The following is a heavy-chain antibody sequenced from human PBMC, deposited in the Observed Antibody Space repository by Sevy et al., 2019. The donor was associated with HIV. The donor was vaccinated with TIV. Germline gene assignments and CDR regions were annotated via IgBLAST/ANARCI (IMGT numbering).Heavy chain of an antibody. J-gene: IGHJ4*02. D-gene: IGHD3-22*01. CDR3: ARVGIDSSGYPFDY. Sequence: GGSLRLSCAASGFTFNIYSMNWVRQAPGKGLEWVSSIISSSSYIYYADSVKGRFTISRDNAKNSLYLQMNSLRAEDTAVYYCARVGIDSSGYPFDYWGQGTLVTVSS. CDR1: GFTFNIYS. CDR2: IISSSSYI. V-gene: IGHV3-21*01.